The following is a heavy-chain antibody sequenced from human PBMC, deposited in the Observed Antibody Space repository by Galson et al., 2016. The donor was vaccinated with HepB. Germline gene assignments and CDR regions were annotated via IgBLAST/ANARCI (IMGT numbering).Heavy chain of an antibody. CDR2: IWYAGTNK. CDR3: AKDGGDGYNFPYYYGMDV. D-gene: IGHD5-24*01. Sequence: SLRLSCAASGFTFINYGMHWVRQAPGKGLEWVALIWYAGTNKYSAASVKGRFTISRDNSKNTVYLQMNSLRAEDTAVYYCAKDGGDGYNFPYYYGMDVWGQGTTVTVSS. J-gene: IGHJ6*02. CDR1: GFTFINYG. V-gene: IGHV3-33*06.